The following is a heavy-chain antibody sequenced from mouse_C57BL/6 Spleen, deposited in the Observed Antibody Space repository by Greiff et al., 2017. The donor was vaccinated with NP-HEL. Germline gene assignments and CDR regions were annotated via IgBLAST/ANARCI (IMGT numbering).Heavy chain of an antibody. D-gene: IGHD4-1*01. Sequence: QVQLQQPGAELVMPGASVKLSCKASGYTFTSYWMHWVKQRPGQGLEWIGEIDPSDSYTNYNQKFKGKSTLTVDKSSSTAYMQLSSLTSEDSAVYYCARGANWDRYFDYWGQGTTLTVSS. J-gene: IGHJ2*01. CDR2: IDPSDSYT. V-gene: IGHV1-69*01. CDR3: ARGANWDRYFDY. CDR1: GYTFTSYW.